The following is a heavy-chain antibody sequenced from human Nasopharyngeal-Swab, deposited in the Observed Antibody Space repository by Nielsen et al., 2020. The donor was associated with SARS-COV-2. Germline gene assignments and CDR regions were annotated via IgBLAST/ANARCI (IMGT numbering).Heavy chain of an antibody. V-gene: IGHV4-59*01. Sequence: SETLSLTCTVSGASITNYYWTWVRQSPGKGPEWIGSFYDSGRTNYRSSLKSQVTMSVDTSKSQFSLKLTSVTAADTAVYFCASWPRESSSWFWSWGLGTLVTVSS. J-gene: IGHJ4*02. CDR3: ASWPRESSSWFWS. D-gene: IGHD6-13*01. CDR2: FYDSGRT. CDR1: GASITNYY.